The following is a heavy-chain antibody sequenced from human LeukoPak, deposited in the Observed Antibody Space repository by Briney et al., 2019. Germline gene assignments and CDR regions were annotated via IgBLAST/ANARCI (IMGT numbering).Heavy chain of an antibody. CDR1: GFTFSSYA. V-gene: IGHV3-23*01. Sequence: PGGSLRLSCAASGFTFSSYAMSWVRQAPGKGLEWVSTISVSGGNTYYADSVKGRFTISRDNSKNTLYLQMNSLGAEDTAVYYCANGGLLPGLVFMVSFDYWGQGTLVTVSS. CDR3: ANGGLLPGLVFMVSFDY. J-gene: IGHJ4*02. D-gene: IGHD2-8*01. CDR2: ISVSGGNT.